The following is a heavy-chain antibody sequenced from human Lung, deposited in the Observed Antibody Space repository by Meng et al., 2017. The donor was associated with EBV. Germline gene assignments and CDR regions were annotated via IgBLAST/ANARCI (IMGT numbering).Heavy chain of an antibody. J-gene: IGHJ4*02. CDR3: ARDTIVVDY. V-gene: IGHV3-21*01. CDR1: GFTFSTYS. D-gene: IGHD2-21*01. Sequence: EVQLVESGGGLVKPGGSLRLSCGASGFTFSTYSMNWVRQAPGKGLEWVSSIGTTGNIYYADSVKGRFTISRDNAKNSVYLEMKSLRAEDTAVYYCARDTIVVDYWGQGTLVTVSS. CDR2: IGTTGNI.